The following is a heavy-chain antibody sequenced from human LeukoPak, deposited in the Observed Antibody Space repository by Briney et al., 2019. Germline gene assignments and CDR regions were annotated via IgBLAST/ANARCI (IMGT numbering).Heavy chain of an antibody. CDR1: GGSFSGYY. CDR2: INRGST. V-gene: IGHV4-34*01. CDR3: ARGPGTWYYY. J-gene: IGHJ4*02. Sequence: SETLSLTCAVYGGSFSGYYWSWIRQPPGKGLEWIGEINRGSTNYNPSLKSRVTISIDTSKNQFSLKLSSVTAADTALYYCARGPGTWYYYWGQGTLVTVSS. D-gene: IGHD6-13*01.